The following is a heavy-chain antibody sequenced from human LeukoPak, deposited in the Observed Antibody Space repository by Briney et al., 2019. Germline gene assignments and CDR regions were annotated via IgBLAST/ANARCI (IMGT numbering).Heavy chain of an antibody. Sequence: SETLSLTCSVSGGSISSYYWSWIRQPPGKGLEWIGYIYYSGSTNYNPSLKSRVTISVDTSKNQFSLKLSPVTAADTAVYYCAREGGPYRPLDYSGQGTLVTVSS. CDR1: GGSISSYY. J-gene: IGHJ4*02. CDR2: IYYSGST. V-gene: IGHV4-59*12. CDR3: AREGGPYRPLDY.